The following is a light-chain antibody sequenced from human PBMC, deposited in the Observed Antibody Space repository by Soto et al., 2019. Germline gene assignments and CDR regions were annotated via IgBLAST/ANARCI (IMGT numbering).Light chain of an antibody. Sequence: QPVLTQSPSVSASLGASVKLTCTLSSGHSSYAIAWHQQQLERGPRFLLKLNSDGSHNKGDGIPDRFSGSSSGAERFLTISGLQSEDEAEYYCQTWGTDIPVFGTGTKVTVL. V-gene: IGLV4-69*01. J-gene: IGLJ1*01. CDR2: LNSDGSH. CDR1: SGHSSYA. CDR3: QTWGTDIPV.